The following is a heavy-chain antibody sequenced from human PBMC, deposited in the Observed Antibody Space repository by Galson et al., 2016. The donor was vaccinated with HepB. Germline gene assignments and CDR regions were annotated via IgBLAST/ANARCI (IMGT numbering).Heavy chain of an antibody. J-gene: IGHJ6*02. CDR3: ARGYCSSTSPCGMDV. D-gene: IGHD2-2*01. CDR1: GFSVSSNY. CDR2: IFSGGST. Sequence: SLRLSCAASGFSVSSNYMRWVRQAPGKGLQWVSVIFSGGSTYYADSVKGRFTISRDNSKNTLHLQMNSLRAEDTAVYYCARGYCSSTSPCGMDVWGQGTTVTVSS. V-gene: IGHV3-53*01.